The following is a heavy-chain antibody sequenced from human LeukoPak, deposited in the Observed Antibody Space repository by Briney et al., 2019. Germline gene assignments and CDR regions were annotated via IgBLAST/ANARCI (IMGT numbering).Heavy chain of an antibody. V-gene: IGHV3-48*01. Sequence: GGSLRLSCAASGFSFSSYSMNWVRQAPGKGLEWISYITSTSTSIYYADSVQGRFTISRDNGKNLLYLQMNSLRAEDTAVYYCASSVGPLDYWGQGTLVTVSS. D-gene: IGHD1-26*01. CDR1: GFSFSSYS. CDR2: ITSTSTSI. J-gene: IGHJ4*02. CDR3: ASSVGPLDY.